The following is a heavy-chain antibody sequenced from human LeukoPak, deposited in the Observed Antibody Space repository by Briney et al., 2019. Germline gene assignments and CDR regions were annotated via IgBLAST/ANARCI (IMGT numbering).Heavy chain of an antibody. CDR1: GFTFSSYA. D-gene: IGHD2-15*01. J-gene: IGHJ4*02. V-gene: IGHV3-23*01. CDR3: AKDGIVVVVAATVPDY. CDR2: ISGSGGST. Sequence: PGGSLRLSCAASGFTFSSYAMIWVRQAPGKGLEWVSAISGSGGSTYYADSVKGRFTISRDNSKNTMYLQMNSLRAEDTAVYYCAKDGIVVVVAATVPDYWGQGTLVTVSS.